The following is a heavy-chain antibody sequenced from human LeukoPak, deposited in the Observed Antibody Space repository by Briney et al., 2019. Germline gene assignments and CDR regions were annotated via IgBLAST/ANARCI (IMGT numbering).Heavy chain of an antibody. CDR1: GFTFSSYA. V-gene: IGHV3-30*04. CDR2: ISYDGSNK. D-gene: IGHD3-3*01. CDR3: ARGHHRSIFGVVIILRSRHYYYMDV. J-gene: IGHJ6*03. Sequence: PGGSLRLSCAASGFTFSSYAMHWVRQAPGKGLEWVAVISYDGSNKYYADSVKGRFTISRDNSKNTLYLQMNSLRAEDTAVYYCARGHHRSIFGVVIILRSRHYYYMDVWGKGTTVTVSS.